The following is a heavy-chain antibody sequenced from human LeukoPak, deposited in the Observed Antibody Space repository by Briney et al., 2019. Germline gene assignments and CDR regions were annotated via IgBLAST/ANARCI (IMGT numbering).Heavy chain of an antibody. V-gene: IGHV3-30-3*01. CDR3: ARGGFTIFGVVINPPDY. J-gene: IGHJ4*02. CDR1: GFTFSSYA. D-gene: IGHD3-3*01. Sequence: PGRSLRLPCAASGFTFSSYAMHWVRQAPGKGLEWVAVISYDGSNKYYADSVKGRFTISGDNSKNTLYLQMNSLRAEDTAVYYCARGGFTIFGVVINPPDYWGQGTLVTVSS. CDR2: ISYDGSNK.